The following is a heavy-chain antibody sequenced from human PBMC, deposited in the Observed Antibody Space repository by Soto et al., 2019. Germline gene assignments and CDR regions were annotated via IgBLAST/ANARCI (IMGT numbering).Heavy chain of an antibody. J-gene: IGHJ4*02. Sequence: PGGSLRLSCVASGFTFSSYSVNWVRQAPGKGLEWVSYISSGSKTIYYADSVKGRFTVSRDNAKNSQFLQMNSLRDDDTAVHYCAREDILGARSFDYWGRGTLVTVSS. CDR3: AREDILGARSFDY. V-gene: IGHV3-48*02. CDR2: ISSGSKTI. CDR1: GFTFSSYS. D-gene: IGHD1-26*01.